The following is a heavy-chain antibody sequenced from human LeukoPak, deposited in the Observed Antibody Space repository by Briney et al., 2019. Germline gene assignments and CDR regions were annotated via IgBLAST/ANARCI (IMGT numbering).Heavy chain of an antibody. D-gene: IGHD6-13*01. V-gene: IGHV4-4*02. J-gene: IGHJ1*01. Sequence: SGTLSLTCAVSGGSISSSNWWSWVRQPPGKELEWIGEIYHSGSTNYNPSLKSRVTISVDKSKNQFSLKLSSVTAADTAVYYCARGGSSSWYGAEYFQHWGQGTLVTVSS. CDR3: ARGGSSSWYGAEYFQH. CDR1: GGSISSSNW. CDR2: IYHSGST.